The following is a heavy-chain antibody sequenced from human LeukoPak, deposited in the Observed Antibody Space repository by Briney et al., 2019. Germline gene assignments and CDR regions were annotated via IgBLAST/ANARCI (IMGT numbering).Heavy chain of an antibody. J-gene: IGHJ6*02. D-gene: IGHD4-11*01. Sequence: KPSETLSLTCTVSGDSVTTYYWSWIRQPPGEGLEWLGYVYYSGSATYNPSLKSRVTISVDTSKNQFSLRLSSVTAADTAVYYCARDGSNWSNDYYHGVDVWGQGTTVTVSS. V-gene: IGHV4-59*02. CDR3: ARDGSNWSNDYYHGVDV. CDR1: GDSVTTYY. CDR2: VYYSGSA.